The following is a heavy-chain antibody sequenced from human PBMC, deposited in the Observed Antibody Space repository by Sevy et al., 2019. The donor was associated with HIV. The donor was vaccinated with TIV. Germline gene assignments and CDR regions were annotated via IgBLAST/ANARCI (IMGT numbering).Heavy chain of an antibody. V-gene: IGHV1-46*01. J-gene: IGHJ4*02. CDR3: ARDGGIVVVPAADTNTYFDY. CDR2: INPSGGST. CDR1: GYTFTSYY. D-gene: IGHD2-2*01. Sequence: ASVKVSCKASGYTFTSYYMHWVRQAPGQGLEWMGIINPSGGSTSYAQKFQGRVTMTRDTSTSTVYMELSSLRSEDTAGYYCARDGGIVVVPAADTNTYFDYWGQGTLVTVSS.